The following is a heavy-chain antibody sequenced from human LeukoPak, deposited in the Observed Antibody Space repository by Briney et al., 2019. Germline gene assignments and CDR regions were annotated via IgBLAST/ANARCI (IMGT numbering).Heavy chain of an antibody. Sequence: PGGSLRLSCEASGFGFSHTAMNWVRQAPGKGPELVSFINGGGDMTDYADSVKGRSTISRDNTKNTLYLQMNSLRAEDAAIYYCAKAWSYYFDHWGRGTLVTVSS. J-gene: IGHJ4*02. V-gene: IGHV3-23*01. D-gene: IGHD2-8*02. CDR2: INGGGDMT. CDR1: GFGFSHTA. CDR3: AKAWSYYFDH.